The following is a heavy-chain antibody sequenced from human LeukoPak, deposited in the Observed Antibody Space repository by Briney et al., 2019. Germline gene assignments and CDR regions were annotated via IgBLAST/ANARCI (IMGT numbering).Heavy chain of an antibody. CDR3: ARDRGIVATKTGYYFDY. Sequence: GGSLRLSCAASGFTFSNAWMSWVRQAPGKGLEWVGRIKSKTDGGTTDYAAPVKGRFTISRDDSKNTLYLQMNSLKTEDTAIYCCARDRGIVATKTGYYFDYWGQGTLVTVSS. J-gene: IGHJ4*02. CDR2: IKSKTDGGTT. D-gene: IGHD5-12*01. CDR1: GFTFSNAW. V-gene: IGHV3-15*01.